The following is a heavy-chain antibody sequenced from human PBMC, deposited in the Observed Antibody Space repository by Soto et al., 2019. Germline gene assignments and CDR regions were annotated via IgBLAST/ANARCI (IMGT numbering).Heavy chain of an antibody. V-gene: IGHV4-59*08. CDR2: IYYSGST. CDR3: ARLWGWSVDY. Sequence: IYYSGSTNYNPSLKSRVTISVDTSKNQFSLKLSSVTAADTAVYYCARLWGWSVDYWSQGNLVTVSS. J-gene: IGHJ4*02. D-gene: IGHD3-16*01.